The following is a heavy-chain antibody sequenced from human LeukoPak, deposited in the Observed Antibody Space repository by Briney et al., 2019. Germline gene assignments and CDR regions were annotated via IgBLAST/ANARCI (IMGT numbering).Heavy chain of an antibody. CDR3: ARDPRGGTLDY. CDR1: GFTLSSYN. V-gene: IGHV3-48*04. CDR2: ITTSIDII. D-gene: IGHD3-10*01. Sequence: GGSLRLSCAASGFTLSSYNMNWVRQAPGKGLEWISYITTSIDIISYADSVKGRFTISRDNAKNTLYLQMNSLRAEDTAVYYCARDPRGGTLDYWGQGTLVTVSS. J-gene: IGHJ4*02.